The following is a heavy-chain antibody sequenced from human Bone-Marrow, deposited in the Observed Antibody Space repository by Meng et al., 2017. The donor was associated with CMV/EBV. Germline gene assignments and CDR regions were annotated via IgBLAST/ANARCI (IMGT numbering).Heavy chain of an antibody. CDR2: ISSSSSYR. CDR1: GFTFSSYS. D-gene: IGHD4-11*01. J-gene: IGHJ4*02. CDR3: AREGIDTTFDY. V-gene: IGHV3-21*01. Sequence: GESLKISCAASGFTFSSYSMNWVRQAPGKGLEWVSSISSSSSYRYYADSVKGRFTISRDNAKNSLYLQMNSLRAEDTAVYYCAREGIDTTFDYWGQGTLVTVSS.